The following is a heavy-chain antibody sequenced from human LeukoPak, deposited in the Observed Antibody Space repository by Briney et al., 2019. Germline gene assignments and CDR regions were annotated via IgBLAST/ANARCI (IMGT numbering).Heavy chain of an antibody. J-gene: IGHJ4*02. CDR1: DDSMRSDSYY. CDR3: AREAREPLGY. CDR2: ISNRGRT. V-gene: IGHV4-39*02. D-gene: IGHD5-24*01. Sequence: PSETLSLTCAVSDDSMRSDSYYCGWTRQSPGKALEWIGSISNRGRTLYSPSLKSRVTIYIDTSKNQFSLKLSSVTAADTAVYYCAREAREPLGYWGQGTLVTVSS.